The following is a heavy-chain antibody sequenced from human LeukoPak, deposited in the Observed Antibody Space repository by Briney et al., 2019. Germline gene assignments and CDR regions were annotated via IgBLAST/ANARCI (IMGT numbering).Heavy chain of an antibody. J-gene: IGHJ6*03. Sequence: PGRSLRLSCAASGFTFSSYAMHWVRQAPGKGLEWVAVISYDGSNKYYADSVKGRFTISRDNSKNTLYLQMNSLRAEDTAVYYCAKDSGGVMDVWGKGTTVTVSS. CDR1: GFTFSSYA. V-gene: IGHV3-30-3*01. D-gene: IGHD4-23*01. CDR3: AKDSGGVMDV. CDR2: ISYDGSNK.